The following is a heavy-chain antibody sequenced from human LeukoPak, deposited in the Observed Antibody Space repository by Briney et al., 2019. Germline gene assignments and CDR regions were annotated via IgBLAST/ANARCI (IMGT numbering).Heavy chain of an antibody. J-gene: IGHJ6*03. D-gene: IGHD2-2*01. CDR1: GYSFTSYW. V-gene: IGHV3-48*01. Sequence: GESLKISCKGSGYSFTSYWIAWVRQMPGKGLEWVSYISSSSSTIYYADSVKGRFTISRDNAKNSLYLQMNSLRAEDTAVYYCARDLVVPAAMPYYMDVWGKGTTVTVSS. CDR3: ARDLVVPAAMPYYMDV. CDR2: ISSSSSTI.